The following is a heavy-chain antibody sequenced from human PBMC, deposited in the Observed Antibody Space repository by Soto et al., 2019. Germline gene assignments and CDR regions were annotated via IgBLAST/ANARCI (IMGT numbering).Heavy chain of an antibody. CDR1: GGTFSSYA. CDR2: IIPIFGTA. CDR3: ARDRRGLLDFWSGSYGMDV. J-gene: IGHJ6*02. V-gene: IGHV1-69*13. Sequence: SVKVSCKASGGTFSSYAISWVRQAPGQGLEWMGGIIPIFGTANYAQKFQGRVTITADESTSIAYMELSSLRSEDTAVYYCARDRRGLLDFWSGSYGMDVWGQGTTVTVSS. D-gene: IGHD3-3*01.